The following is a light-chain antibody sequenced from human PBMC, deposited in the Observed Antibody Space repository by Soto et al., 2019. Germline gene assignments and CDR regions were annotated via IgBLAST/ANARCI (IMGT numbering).Light chain of an antibody. CDR1: SSDVGGYNY. J-gene: IGLJ2*01. CDR2: DVS. Sequence: QSVLTQPASVSGSPGQSITISCTGTSSDVGGYNYVSWYQQHPGKAPKLMIYDVSNRPSGVSNRFSGSKSGNTASLTISGLKAEDEADYYCISYTSRSTLVVFGGGTKLTVL. V-gene: IGLV2-14*01. CDR3: ISYTSRSTLVV.